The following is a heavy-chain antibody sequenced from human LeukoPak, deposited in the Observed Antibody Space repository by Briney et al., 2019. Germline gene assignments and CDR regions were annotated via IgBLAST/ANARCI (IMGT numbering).Heavy chain of an antibody. D-gene: IGHD6-13*01. Sequence: GGSLRLSCAASGFTFDNYAMHWVRQAPGKGLVWVSRINTDGSSTSYADSVKGRFTISRDNAKNTLYLQMNSLRAEDTAVYYCARIRSKQPAPDYWGQGTLVTVSS. J-gene: IGHJ4*02. V-gene: IGHV3-74*01. CDR2: INTDGSST. CDR3: ARIRSKQPAPDY. CDR1: GFTFDNYA.